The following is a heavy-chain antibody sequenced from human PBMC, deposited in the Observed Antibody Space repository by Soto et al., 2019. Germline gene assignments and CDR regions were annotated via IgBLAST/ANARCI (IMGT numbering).Heavy chain of an antibody. J-gene: IGHJ4*02. CDR3: VRSSGWTGDF. D-gene: IGHD3-10*01. Sequence: PGGSLRLSCVASGFTFSSRWMNWARHVPGKGLEWVANIKQDGSEIHYVDSVKGRFTISRDNAKNSLYLQMNSLRVEDTAVYHCVRSSGWTGDFWGQGILVTVSS. CDR1: GFTFSSRW. V-gene: IGHV3-7*04. CDR2: IKQDGSEI.